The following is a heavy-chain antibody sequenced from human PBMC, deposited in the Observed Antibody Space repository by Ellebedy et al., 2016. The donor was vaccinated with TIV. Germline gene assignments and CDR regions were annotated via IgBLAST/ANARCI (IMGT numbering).Heavy chain of an antibody. CDR1: GFPFSVYY. J-gene: IGHJ6*01. CDR3: AREDFYGMDV. Sequence: GESLKISXAASGFPFSVYYMSWIRQAPGEGLEWVSYISRGSTDTNYADSVKGRFTISRDDAKNSLYLQMNSLRAEDSAVYYCAREDFYGMDVWGQGTTVIVSS. CDR2: ISRGSTDT. V-gene: IGHV3-11*06.